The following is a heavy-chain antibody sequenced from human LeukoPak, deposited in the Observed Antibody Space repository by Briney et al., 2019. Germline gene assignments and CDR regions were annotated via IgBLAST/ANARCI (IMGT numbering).Heavy chain of an antibody. CDR2: IYSGGST. D-gene: IGHD3-22*01. J-gene: IGHJ4*02. CDR3: AKDPSCRYYYDSSGYYCQPN. Sequence: GGSLRLSCAASGFTDSSNYMSWVRQAPGKGLEWVSVIYSGGSTYYADSVKGRFTISRDNSKNTLYLQMNSLRAEDTAVYYCAKDPSCRYYYDSSGYYCQPNWGQGTLVTVSS. CDR1: GFTDSSNY. V-gene: IGHV3-53*01.